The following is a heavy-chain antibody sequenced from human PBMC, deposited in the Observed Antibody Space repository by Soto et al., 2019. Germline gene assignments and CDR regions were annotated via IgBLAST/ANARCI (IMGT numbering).Heavy chain of an antibody. CDR2: ISPSGTT. Sequence: QVQLQQWGAGLLKPSETLSLTCAVYGGSFSGYYWTCFRQPPGKGLEWIGEISPSGTTKYIPSLKSRVTTSAETSKHQFSLKVTSVTAADTAVYYCVTSLWFGTQPEIWGQGALVTVSS. V-gene: IGHV4-34*01. J-gene: IGHJ4*02. D-gene: IGHD3-10*01. CDR1: GGSFSGYY. CDR3: VTSLWFGTQPEI.